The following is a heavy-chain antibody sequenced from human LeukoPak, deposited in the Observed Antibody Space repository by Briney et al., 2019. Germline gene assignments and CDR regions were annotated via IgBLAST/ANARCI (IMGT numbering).Heavy chain of an antibody. CDR2: IIPIFRTA. Sequence: SVNVSFKASGGTFSSSDISWVRQAPGQGLEWMGGIIPIFRTAHYAQKFQDRVTITTDDSTSTAYMELSSLRSDDTAVYYCAREATYYGSGSYYGEKYYYMDVWGKGTTVTVSS. J-gene: IGHJ6*03. CDR1: GGTFSSSD. CDR3: AREATYYGSGSYYGEKYYYMDV. D-gene: IGHD3-10*01. V-gene: IGHV1-69*05.